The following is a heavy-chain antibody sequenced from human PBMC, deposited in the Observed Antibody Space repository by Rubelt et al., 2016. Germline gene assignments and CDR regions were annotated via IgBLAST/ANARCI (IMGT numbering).Heavy chain of an antibody. CDR3: ARGDRYSYGYSYFDY. J-gene: IGHJ4*02. CDR2: INHSGST. D-gene: IGHD5-18*01. V-gene: IGHV4-34*01. CDR1: GGSFSGYY. Sequence: QVQLQQWGAGLLKPSETLSLTCAVYGGSFSGYYWSWIRQPPGKGLEWIGEINHSGSTNYNQSLKSRVTTSVDTSKNQFSLKLSSVTAADTAVYYCARGDRYSYGYSYFDYWGQGTLVTVSS.